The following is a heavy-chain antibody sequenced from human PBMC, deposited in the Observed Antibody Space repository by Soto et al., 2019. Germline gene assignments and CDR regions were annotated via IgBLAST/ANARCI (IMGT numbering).Heavy chain of an antibody. CDR2: IYYSGNT. V-gene: IGHV4-31*03. J-gene: IGHJ5*01. CDR3: ARELYLWFDS. Sequence: PSETLSLTCTVSGGSIISNDFYWIWIRQHPGKGLEWIGYIYYSGNTYYNPSLKSRVTISVDTSKNQFSLKLSSVTAADTAVYYCARELYLWFDSWGQGTLVTVS. CDR1: GGSIISNDFY. D-gene: IGHD2-15*01.